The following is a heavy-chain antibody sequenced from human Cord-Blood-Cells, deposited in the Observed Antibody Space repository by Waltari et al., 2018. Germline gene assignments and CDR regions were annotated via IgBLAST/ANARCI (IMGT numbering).Heavy chain of an antibody. V-gene: IGHV4-34*01. CDR1: CGSFSASS. J-gene: IGHJ6*02. CDR2: INHSGST. CDR3: ASLNYYYYYGMDV. Sequence: QVQLQQCGAGLLKPSETLSLTCAVYCGSFSASSWSWIRQPPGKGLEWIGKINHSGSTNYNPSLKSRVTISVDTSKNQFSLKLSSVTAADTAVYYCASLNYYYYYGMDVWGQGATVTVSS.